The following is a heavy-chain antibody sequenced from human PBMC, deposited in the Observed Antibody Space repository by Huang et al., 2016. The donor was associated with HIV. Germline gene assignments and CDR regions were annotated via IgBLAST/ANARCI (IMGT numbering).Heavy chain of an antibody. V-gene: IGHV3-30*18. J-gene: IGHJ4*02. CDR2: ISYDGSSK. D-gene: IGHD1-26*01. CDR3: AKDGRGSGTYYDYFEY. CDR1: GFTFNKFD. Sequence: QVQLVESGGGVVQPGRSLRLSCAAFGFTFNKFDMHWVRQAPGKGLEWVAIISYDGSSKYHAYSVKGRFTISRDNSKNTVYLQMNSLRVEDTAVYYCAKDGRGSGTYYDYFEYWGQGTLVTVSS.